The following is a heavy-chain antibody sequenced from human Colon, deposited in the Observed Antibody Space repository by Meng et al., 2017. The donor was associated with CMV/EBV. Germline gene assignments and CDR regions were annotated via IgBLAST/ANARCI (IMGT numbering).Heavy chain of an antibody. J-gene: IGHJ4*02. D-gene: IGHD2/OR15-2a*01. CDR3: AKSRSSTPGIVDD. CDR2: IYDTGIT. CDR1: GVSVTSGAYR. Sequence: QVTRQESRQGMVKPAETRLLTCIVSGVSVTSGAYRWSWIRQSPGKGLEWIGYIYDTGITIYNPSLKSRVTIFLETSKNQFSLNLNSMTTADTAVYYCAKSRSSTPGIVDDWGQGTLVTVSS. V-gene: IGHV4-61*08.